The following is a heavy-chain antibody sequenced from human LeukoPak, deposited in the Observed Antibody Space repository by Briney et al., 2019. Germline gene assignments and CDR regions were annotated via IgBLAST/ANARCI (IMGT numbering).Heavy chain of an antibody. CDR3: ATDRIVGASFLDY. CDR1: GFTFSNYV. Sequence: PGGSLRLSCAASGFTFSNYVMHWVRQAPGKGLEWVGRIKSKTDGGTTDYAAPVNGRFSISRDDSKSTVYLQMNSLKTEDTAVYYCATDRIVGASFLDYWGQGTLVTVSS. J-gene: IGHJ4*02. CDR2: IKSKTDGGTT. V-gene: IGHV3-15*01. D-gene: IGHD1-26*01.